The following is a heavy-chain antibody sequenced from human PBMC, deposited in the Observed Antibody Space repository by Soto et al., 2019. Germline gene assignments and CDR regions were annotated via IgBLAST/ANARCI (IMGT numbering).Heavy chain of an antibody. D-gene: IGHD2-21*02. CDR1: GASVGTRNW. V-gene: IGHV4-4*02. CDR2: IFDSGIT. CDR3: ASVIGGDSEYYFDF. J-gene: IGHJ4*02. Sequence: SETLSLTCAVSGASVGTRNWWSWVRQSPGKGLEWIGEIFDSGITNYNPSLKSRVTMSVDKSKNHFSLKLNSVTAADSAMYYCASVIGGDSEYYFDFWGQGALVTVSS.